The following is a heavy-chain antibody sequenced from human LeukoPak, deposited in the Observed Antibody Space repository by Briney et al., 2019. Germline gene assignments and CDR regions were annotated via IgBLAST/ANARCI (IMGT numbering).Heavy chain of an antibody. D-gene: IGHD3-3*01. J-gene: IGHJ4*02. CDR1: GFTFDDYA. CDR3: AKDIGPDFWSGYYFDY. Sequence: GRSLRLSCAASGFTFDDYAMPWVRHAPGKGLEWVSGISWNSGSIGYADSVKGRFTISRDNAKNSLYLQMNSLRAEDTALYYCAKDIGPDFWSGYYFDYWGQGTLVTVSS. CDR2: ISWNSGSI. V-gene: IGHV3-9*01.